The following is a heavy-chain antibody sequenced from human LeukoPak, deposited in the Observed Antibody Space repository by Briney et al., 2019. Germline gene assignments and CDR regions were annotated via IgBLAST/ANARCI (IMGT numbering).Heavy chain of an antibody. J-gene: IGHJ4*02. D-gene: IGHD2-15*01. CDR3: ARGRDVVAATSSDY. V-gene: IGHV5-10-1*01. CDR1: GYSFTSYW. CDR2: IDPSDSYT. Sequence: GESLKISCKGSGYSFTSYWISWVRQMLGKGLEWMGRIDPSDSYTNYSPSFQGHVTISADKSISTAYLQWSSLKASDTAMYYCARGRDVVAATSSDYWGQGTLVTVSS.